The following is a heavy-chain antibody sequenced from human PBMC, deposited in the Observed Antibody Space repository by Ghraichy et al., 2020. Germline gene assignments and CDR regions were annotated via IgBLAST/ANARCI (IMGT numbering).Heavy chain of an antibody. CDR1: RDSVSSNSAA. Sequence: SQTLSLTCAISRDSVSSNSAAWNWIRQSPSRGLEWLGRTYYRSKWYNDYAVSVKSRIIINPDTSKNQFFLQLNSLTPEDTAVYYCARNRDILPYYYGMEVWGQGTTVTVSS. CDR3: ARNRDILPYYYGMEV. V-gene: IGHV6-1*01. J-gene: IGHJ6*02. CDR2: TYYRSKWYN. D-gene: IGHD3-9*01.